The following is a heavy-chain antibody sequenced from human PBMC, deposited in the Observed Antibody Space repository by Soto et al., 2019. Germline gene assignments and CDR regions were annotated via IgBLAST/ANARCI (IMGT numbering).Heavy chain of an antibody. J-gene: IGHJ3*02. CDR3: ATQSAYCGGHCYSADAYDI. D-gene: IGHD2-21*02. V-gene: IGHV5-51*01. CDR1: GYSFTSYW. CDR2: IYPGDSDT. Sequence: GESLKISCKGSGYSFTSYWIGWVRQMPGKGLEWMGIIYPGDSDTRYSPSFQGQVTISADKSISTAYLQWSSLKASDTAMYYCATQSAYCGGHCYSADAYDISAQGTMVPVSS.